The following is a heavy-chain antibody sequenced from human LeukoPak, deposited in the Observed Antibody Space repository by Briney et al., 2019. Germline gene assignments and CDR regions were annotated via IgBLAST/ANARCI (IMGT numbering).Heavy chain of an antibody. Sequence: KSSETLSLTCAVYGGSFSGYYWSWIRQPPGKGLEWIGSIYHSGSTHYNPSLKSRVTISVDTSKNQFSLKVSSVTAADTAVYYCARRSSGSYPDNWFDPWGQGTLVTVSS. CDR1: GGSFSGYY. J-gene: IGHJ5*02. D-gene: IGHD1-26*01. CDR2: IYHSGST. CDR3: ARRSSGSYPDNWFDP. V-gene: IGHV4-34*01.